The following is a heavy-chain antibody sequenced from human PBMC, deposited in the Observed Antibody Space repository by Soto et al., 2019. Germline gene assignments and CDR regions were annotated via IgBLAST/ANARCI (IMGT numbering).Heavy chain of an antibody. J-gene: IGHJ4*02. Sequence: ASVKVSCKASGYTFTSYGISWVRQAPGQGLEWMGWISAYNGNTNYAQKRQGRVTMTTDTSTSTAYMELRSLRSDDTAVYYCARESADYYGSAYFDYWGQGTRVTVSS. CDR3: ARESADYYGSAYFDY. D-gene: IGHD3-10*01. CDR2: ISAYNGNT. CDR1: GYTFTSYG. V-gene: IGHV1-18*01.